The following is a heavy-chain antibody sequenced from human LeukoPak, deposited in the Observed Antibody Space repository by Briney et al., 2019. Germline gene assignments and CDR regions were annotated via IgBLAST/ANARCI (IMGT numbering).Heavy chain of an antibody. CDR1: GGSISSYY. V-gene: IGHV4-59*01. J-gene: IGHJ4*02. CDR3: AGAKETFSGSYPDY. D-gene: IGHD1-26*01. Sequence: SETLSLTCTVSGGSISSYYWSWIRQPPGKGLEWIGYIYYSGSTNFNPSLKSRVTISVDTSKNQFSLKLSSVTAADTAVYYCAGAKETFSGSYPDYWGQGTLVTVSS. CDR2: IYYSGST.